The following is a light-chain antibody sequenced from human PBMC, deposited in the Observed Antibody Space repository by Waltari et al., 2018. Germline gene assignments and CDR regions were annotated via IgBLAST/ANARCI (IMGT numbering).Light chain of an antibody. J-gene: IGKJ4*01. CDR1: QCVSSY. V-gene: IGKV3-11*01. CDR2: DAS. Sequence: EIVLTQSPATLSLSPGERATLSCRASQCVSSYLAWYQQKSGQAPRLPIYDASNRATGIPARFSGGGSGTDFTLTISSLEPEDCAVYYCQQRSDWLLTFGGGTKVEIK. CDR3: QQRSDWLLT.